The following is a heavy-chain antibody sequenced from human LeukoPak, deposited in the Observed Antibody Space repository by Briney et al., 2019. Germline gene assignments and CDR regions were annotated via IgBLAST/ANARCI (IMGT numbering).Heavy chain of an antibody. CDR3: ARVDCTNGVCYYFDY. CDR2: IYYSGST. V-gene: IGHV4-59*01. CDR1: GGSFSGYY. Sequence: SETLSLTCAVYGGSFSGYYWSWIRQPPGKGLEWIGYIYYSGSTNYNPSLKSRVTISVDTSKNQFSLKLSSVTAADTAVYYCARVDCTNGVCYYFDYWGQGTLVTVSS. J-gene: IGHJ4*02. D-gene: IGHD2-8*01.